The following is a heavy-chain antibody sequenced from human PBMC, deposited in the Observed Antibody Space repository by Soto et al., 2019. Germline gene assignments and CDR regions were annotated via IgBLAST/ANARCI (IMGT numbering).Heavy chain of an antibody. CDR3: ARIPIETYYDFWSGYYVSHYGMDV. V-gene: IGHV2-26*01. J-gene: IGHJ6*02. CDR1: GFSLSNARMG. Sequence: SGPTLVNPTETLTLTCTVSGFSLSNARMGVSWIRQPPGKALEWLAHIFSNDEKSYSTSLKSRLTISKDTSKSQVVLTMTNMDPVDTATYYCARIPIETYYDFWSGYYVSHYGMDVWGQGTTVTVSS. D-gene: IGHD3-3*01. CDR2: IFSNDEK.